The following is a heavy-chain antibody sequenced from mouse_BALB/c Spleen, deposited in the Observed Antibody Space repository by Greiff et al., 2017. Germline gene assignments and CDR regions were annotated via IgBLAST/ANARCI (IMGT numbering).Heavy chain of an antibody. D-gene: IGHD2-1*01. CDR3: ARDGNYLYAMDY. V-gene: IGHV1-15*01. J-gene: IGHJ4*01. Sequence: VKLQESGAELVRPGASVTLSCKASGYTFTDYEMHWVKQTPVHGLEWIGAIDPETGGTAYNQKFKGKATLTADKSSSTAYMELRSLTSEDSAVYYCARDGNYLYAMDYWGQGTSVTVSS. CDR2: IDPETGGT. CDR1: GYTFTDYE.